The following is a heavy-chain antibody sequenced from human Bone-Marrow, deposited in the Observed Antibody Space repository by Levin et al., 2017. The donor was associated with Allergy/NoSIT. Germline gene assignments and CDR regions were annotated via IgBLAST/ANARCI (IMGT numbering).Heavy chain of an antibody. CDR1: GFTVSSNY. CDR2: IYSGGST. V-gene: IGHV3-53*01. J-gene: IGHJ3*02. D-gene: IGHD5-24*01. Sequence: GGSLRLSCAASGFTVSSNYMSWVRQAPGKGLEWVSVIYSGGSTYYADSVKGRFTISRDNSKNTLYLQMNSLRAEDTAVYYCARLLRRWLQPNTLRYDDAFDIWGQGTMVTVSS. CDR3: ARLLRRWLQPNTLRYDDAFDI.